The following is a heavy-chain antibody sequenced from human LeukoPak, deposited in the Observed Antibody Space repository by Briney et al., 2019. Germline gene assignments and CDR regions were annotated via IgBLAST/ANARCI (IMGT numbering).Heavy chain of an antibody. CDR2: INHSGST. CDR3: AKESYNFWSGTRVENWFDP. Sequence: SETLSLTCAVYVGSSRGYYWSWIRQPPGKGLEWIWEINHSGSTNYNPPPTRRVTISVDTSKDQSTQKLSSVTSADTAVYYCAKESYNFWSGTRVENWFDPWGQGTLVTVSS. J-gene: IGHJ5*02. V-gene: IGHV4-34*01. D-gene: IGHD3-3*01. CDR1: VGSSRGYY.